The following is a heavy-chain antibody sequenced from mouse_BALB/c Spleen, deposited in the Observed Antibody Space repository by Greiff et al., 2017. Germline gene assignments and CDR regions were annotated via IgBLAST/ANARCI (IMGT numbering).Heavy chain of an antibody. D-gene: IGHD6-1*01. CDR2: INPYYGST. Sequence: VQLQQTGPELVKPGASVKISCKASGYSFTDYIMLWVKQSHGKSLEWIGNINPYYGSTSYNLKFKGKATLTVDKSSSTAYMQLNSLTSEDSAVYYCARSDPLFYAMDYWGQGTSVTVSS. V-gene: IGHV1-39*01. J-gene: IGHJ4*01. CDR3: ARSDPLFYAMDY. CDR1: GYSFTDYI.